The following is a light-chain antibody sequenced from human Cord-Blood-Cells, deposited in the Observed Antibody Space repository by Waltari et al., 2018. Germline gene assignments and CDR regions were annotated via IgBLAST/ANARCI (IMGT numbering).Light chain of an antibody. CDR3: QQSYSTPPA. J-gene: IGKJ1*01. CDR1: QSLSSY. V-gene: IGKV1-39*01. CDR2: AAS. Sequence: DIKMTQSPSSLSASVGDRVTITCRASQSLSSYLNWYQQKPGKAPKLLVYAASSLQSGVPSGFSGSGSGTDCALPFSSPQPGDFATYYCQQSYSTPPAFGQVTKVEIK.